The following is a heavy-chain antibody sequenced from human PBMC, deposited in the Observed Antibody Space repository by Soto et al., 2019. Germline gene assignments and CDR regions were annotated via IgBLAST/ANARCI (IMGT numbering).Heavy chain of an antibody. D-gene: IGHD3-22*01. Sequence: QVQLQESGPGLVKPSQTLSLTCTVSGGSISSGGYYWSWIRQHPGKGLEWIGYIYYSGSTYYNPSRKSRVTISVDTSKNQFSLKLSSVTAADTAVYYCARSSYDSSGYYYGWFDPWGQGTLVTVSS. CDR1: GGSISSGGYY. CDR3: ARSSYDSSGYYYGWFDP. J-gene: IGHJ5*02. V-gene: IGHV4-31*03. CDR2: IYYSGST.